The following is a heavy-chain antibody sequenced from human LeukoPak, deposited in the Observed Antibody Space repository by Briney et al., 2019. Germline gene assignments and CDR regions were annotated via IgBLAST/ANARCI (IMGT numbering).Heavy chain of an antibody. V-gene: IGHV1-2*02. D-gene: IGHD2-15*01. Sequence: ASVKVSCKASGYSFSDYCMHWVRQAPGQGLEWMGWINPNSGGTNSAQKFQGRVSMTRDTSISTAYMELSRLRSDDTAVYYCARELPGIVLVVDATIQEDTYYFDSWGQGAPVTVSS. CDR3: ARELPGIVLVVDATIQEDTYYFDS. CDR2: INPNSGGT. CDR1: GYSFSDYC. J-gene: IGHJ4*02.